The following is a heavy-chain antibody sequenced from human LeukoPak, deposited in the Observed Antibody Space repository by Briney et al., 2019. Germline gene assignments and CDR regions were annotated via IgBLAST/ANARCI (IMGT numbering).Heavy chain of an antibody. CDR1: RFTFSSYA. CDR2: ISGSGGST. V-gene: IGHV3-23*01. J-gene: IGHJ6*02. CDR3: AKERAARPHYYGMDV. D-gene: IGHD6-6*01. Sequence: GGSLRLSCAASRFTFSSYAMNWVRQAPGKGLEWVSAISGSGGSTYYADSVKGRFTISRDNSKNTLYLQVNSLRAEDTAVYYCAKERAARPHYYGMDVWGQGTTVTVSS.